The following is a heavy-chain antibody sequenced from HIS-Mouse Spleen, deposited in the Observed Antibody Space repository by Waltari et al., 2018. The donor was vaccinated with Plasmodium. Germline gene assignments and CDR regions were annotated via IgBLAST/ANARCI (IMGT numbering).Heavy chain of an antibody. CDR2: INHSGST. Sequence: QVQLQQWGAGLLKPSETLSLTCAVYGGSFSGYYLCWIRQPPGKGLEWIGEINHSGSTNYNPSLKSRVTISVDTSKNQFSLKLSSVTAADTAVYYCARGSITFGGVIPTFDYWGQGTLVTVSS. V-gene: IGHV4-34*01. CDR3: ARGSITFGGVIPTFDY. D-gene: IGHD3-16*02. CDR1: GGSFSGYY. J-gene: IGHJ4*02.